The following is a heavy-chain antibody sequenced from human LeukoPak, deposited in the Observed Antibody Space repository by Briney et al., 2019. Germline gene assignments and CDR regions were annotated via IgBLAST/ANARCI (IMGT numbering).Heavy chain of an antibody. Sequence: SVKASCKASGGTFSSYAISWVRQAPGQGLEWMGGIIPIFGTANYAQKFQGRVTITADESTSTAYMELSSLRSEDTAVYYCASPGSGSYILRYWGQGTLVTVSS. CDR1: GGTFSSYA. J-gene: IGHJ4*02. CDR2: IIPIFGTA. CDR3: ASPGSGSYILRY. D-gene: IGHD3-10*01. V-gene: IGHV1-69*01.